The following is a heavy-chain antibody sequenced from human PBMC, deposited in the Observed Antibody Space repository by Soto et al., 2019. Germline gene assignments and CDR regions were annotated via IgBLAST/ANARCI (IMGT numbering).Heavy chain of an antibody. Sequence: SETLSLTCTVSGGSISCYYWSWIRQPPGKGLEWCGYIYYSGSTNYNPSLKSRATISVDMSKNQYSLKLNSVTSADTAVYYCARENSPVHFDYWGQGTLVTVSS. CDR1: GGSISCYY. CDR2: IYYSGST. J-gene: IGHJ4*02. V-gene: IGHV4-59*01. CDR3: ARENSPVHFDY. D-gene: IGHD1-7*01.